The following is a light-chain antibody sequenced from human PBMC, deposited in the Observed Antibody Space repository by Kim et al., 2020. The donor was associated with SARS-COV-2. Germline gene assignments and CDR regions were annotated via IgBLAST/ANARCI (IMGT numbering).Light chain of an antibody. CDR3: QQHNNWPRT. Sequence: VSPGKSATFSCRASQSVSSYLAWYQQRPGQAPRLLIYGASTRATGIPARFSGSGSRTEFTLTISSLQSEDFAVYYCQQHNNWPRTFGQGTKVDIK. V-gene: IGKV3-15*01. CDR1: QSVSSY. J-gene: IGKJ1*01. CDR2: GAS.